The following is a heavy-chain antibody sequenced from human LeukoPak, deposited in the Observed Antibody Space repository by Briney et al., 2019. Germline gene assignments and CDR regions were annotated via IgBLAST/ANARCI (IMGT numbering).Heavy chain of an antibody. J-gene: IGHJ4*02. Sequence: SETLSLTCTVSGGSISSGGYYWSWIRQHPGKGLEWIGYIYYSGSTYYNPSLKSRVTISVDTSKNQFPLKLSSVTAADTAVYYCARDSMVDLDYRGQGTLVTVSS. CDR1: GGSISSGGYY. CDR3: ARDSMVDLDY. D-gene: IGHD2-15*01. CDR2: IYYSGST. V-gene: IGHV4-31*03.